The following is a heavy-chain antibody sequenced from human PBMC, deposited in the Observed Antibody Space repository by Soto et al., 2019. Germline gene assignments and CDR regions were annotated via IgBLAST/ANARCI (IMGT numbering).Heavy chain of an antibody. Sequence: ASVKVSCKASGYTFTSYYMHWVRQAPGQGHEWMGIINPSGGSTSYAQKFQGRVTMTRDTSTSTVYMELSSLRSEDTAVYYCAREGNSRGTAMVPNYYYYGMDVWGQGTTVTVS. CDR1: GYTFTSYY. V-gene: IGHV1-46*01. CDR2: INPSGGST. CDR3: AREGNSRGTAMVPNYYYYGMDV. J-gene: IGHJ6*02. D-gene: IGHD5-18*01.